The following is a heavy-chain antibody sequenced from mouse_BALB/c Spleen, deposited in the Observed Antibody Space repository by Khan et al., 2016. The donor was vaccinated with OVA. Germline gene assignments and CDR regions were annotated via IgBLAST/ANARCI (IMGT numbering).Heavy chain of an antibody. J-gene: IGHJ3*01. D-gene: IGHD3-3*01. CDR3: YRADVRFAY. V-gene: IGHV14-4*02. CDR2: IDPENGDT. CDR1: GFNIKDYY. Sequence: VQLQQSGAELVRSGASVKLSCTASGFNIKDYYLHWVKQRPKQGLEWIGWIDPENGDTEYAPKFQGKATMTADTSSNTAYLQLSSLTSEDPAVYDCYRADVRFAYWGQGTMVTVSA.